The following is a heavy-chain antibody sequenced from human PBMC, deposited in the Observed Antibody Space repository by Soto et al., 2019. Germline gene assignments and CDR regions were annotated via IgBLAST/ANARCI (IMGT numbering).Heavy chain of an antibody. D-gene: IGHD3-22*01. V-gene: IGHV4-30-4*01. Sequence: PSETLSLTCTVSGGSISSGDYYWSWIRQPPGKGLEWIGYIYYSGSTYYNPSLKSRVTISLDTSKNQSSLKLSSVTAADTAVYYCARTYDYDSSGYFSFDYWGQGTLVTVSS. CDR3: ARTYDYDSSGYFSFDY. CDR1: GGSISSGDYY. CDR2: IYYSGST. J-gene: IGHJ4*02.